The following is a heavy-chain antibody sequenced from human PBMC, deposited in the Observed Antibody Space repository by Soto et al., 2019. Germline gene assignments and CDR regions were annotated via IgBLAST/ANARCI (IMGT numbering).Heavy chain of an antibody. V-gene: IGHV4-59*01. CDR1: GGSISSYY. CDR3: ARGYGDYDPFDY. CDR2: IYYSGST. J-gene: IGHJ4*02. D-gene: IGHD4-17*01. Sequence: PSEILSLTCTVSGGSISSYYWSWIRQPPGKGLEWIGYIYYSGSTNYNPSLKSRVTISVDTSKNQFSLQLSSVTAADTAVYYCARGYGDYDPFDYWGQGTLVTVSS.